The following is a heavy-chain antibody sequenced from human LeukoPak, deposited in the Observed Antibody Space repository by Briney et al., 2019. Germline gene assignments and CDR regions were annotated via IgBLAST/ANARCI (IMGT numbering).Heavy chain of an antibody. V-gene: IGHV3-30*02. J-gene: IGHJ6*03. CDR3: AKIAVTGTYYYYYMDV. Sequence: GGSLRLSCAASGFTFSSYGMHWVRQAPGKGLEWVAFIRYDGSNKYYADSVKGRFTISRDNSKNTLYLQMNSLRAEDTAVCYCAKIAVTGTYYYYYMDVWGKGTTVTISS. D-gene: IGHD6-19*01. CDR2: IRYDGSNK. CDR1: GFTFSSYG.